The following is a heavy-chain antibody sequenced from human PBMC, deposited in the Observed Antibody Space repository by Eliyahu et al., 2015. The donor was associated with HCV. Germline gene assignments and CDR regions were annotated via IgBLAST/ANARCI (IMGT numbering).Heavy chain of an antibody. V-gene: IGHV3-30-3*01. CDR1: GFTFSSYA. J-gene: IGHJ4*02. CDR3: ARGPAEHYYDSSGYFDY. D-gene: IGHD3-22*01. CDR2: ISYDGSNK. Sequence: QVQLVESGGGVVQPGRSLRLSCAASGFTFSSYAMHWVRQAPGKGLGWVAVISYDGSNKYYADSVKGRFTISRDNSKNTLYLQMNSLRAEDTAVYYCARGPAEHYYDSSGYFDYWGQGTLVTVSS.